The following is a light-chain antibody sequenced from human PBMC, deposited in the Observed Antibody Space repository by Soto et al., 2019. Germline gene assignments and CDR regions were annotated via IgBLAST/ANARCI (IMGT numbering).Light chain of an antibody. CDR2: WAS. V-gene: IGKV4-1*01. CDR3: QQYYITPIT. J-gene: IGKJ5*01. Sequence: DIVMTQSPDSLAVALGGRGTINCRWSQKILYRSNNKNYLSWYQQKPRQPPKLLIYWASTRESGVPDRFSGSGSGTDFTLTISSLQAEDVAVYYCQQYYITPITFGQGTRLEIK. CDR1: QKILYRSNNKNY.